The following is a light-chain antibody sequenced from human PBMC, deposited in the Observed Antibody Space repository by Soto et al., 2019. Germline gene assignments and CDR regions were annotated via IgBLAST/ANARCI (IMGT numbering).Light chain of an antibody. CDR2: EVS. CDR3: CSYAGSSTFYV. J-gene: IGLJ1*01. V-gene: IGLV2-23*02. CDR1: SREXGSYNL. Sequence: QSALTQPASVSGSPGQASTISWTXNSREXGSYNLVSWYQQHPGKAPKLMIYEVSKRPSGVSNRFSGSKSGNTASLTISGLQAEGEADYYCCSYAGSSTFYVFGTGTKVTV.